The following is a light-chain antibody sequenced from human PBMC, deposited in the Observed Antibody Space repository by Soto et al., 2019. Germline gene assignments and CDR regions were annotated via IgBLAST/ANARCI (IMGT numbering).Light chain of an antibody. CDR1: SSDVGGYNY. Sequence: QSVLTQPASVSGSPGQSITISCTGTSSDVGGYNYVSWYQQHPGKAPKLMIYDVSNRPSGVSNRFSGSKSGNTASQTISGLQAEDEDDYYCSSYTSSSTSVFGGGTKLTVL. CDR3: SSYTSSSTSV. J-gene: IGLJ3*02. CDR2: DVS. V-gene: IGLV2-14*01.